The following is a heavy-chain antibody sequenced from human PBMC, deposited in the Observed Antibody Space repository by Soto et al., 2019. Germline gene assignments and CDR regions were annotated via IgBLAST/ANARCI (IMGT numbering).Heavy chain of an antibody. CDR3: ARDRRLGYSSGLY. Sequence: QVHLVQSGGEVKKPGASVKVSCKTSGYTFNSYGISWVRQAPGQGLEWMGWISAYNGNTNYAQKFQGRVTMTTDTSTSTAYMEVRSLRSDDTAVYYCARDRRLGYSSGLYWGQGTLVTVSS. CDR1: GYTFNSYG. J-gene: IGHJ4*02. D-gene: IGHD2-15*01. CDR2: ISAYNGNT. V-gene: IGHV1-18*01.